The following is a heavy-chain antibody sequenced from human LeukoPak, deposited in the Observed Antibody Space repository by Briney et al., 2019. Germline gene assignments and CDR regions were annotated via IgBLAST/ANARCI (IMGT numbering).Heavy chain of an antibody. CDR2: IHIGGDT. V-gene: IGHV3-53*01. J-gene: IGHJ4*02. Sequence: GSLRLSCAASGGTVVNNYMAWVRQAPGKGLEWVSVIHIGGDTYYADSVKGRFTISRDNSKNTLYLQMNSRRVEDTAVYYCARDSVGPTVPDWGQGTLVTVSS. D-gene: IGHD1-26*01. CDR1: GGTVVNNY. CDR3: ARDSVGPTVPD.